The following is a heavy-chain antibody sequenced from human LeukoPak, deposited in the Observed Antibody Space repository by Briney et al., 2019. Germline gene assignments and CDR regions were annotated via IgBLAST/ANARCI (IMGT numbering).Heavy chain of an antibody. V-gene: IGHV4-34*01. D-gene: IGHD3-3*01. CDR2: IYYSGST. Sequence: SETLSLTCAVYGGSLSGYFWSWIRQPPGKGLEWIGSIYYSGSTYYNPSLKSRVTISVDTSKNQFSLKLSSVTAADTAVYYCADTSSWGRGTLVTASS. J-gene: IGHJ4*02. CDR3: ADTSS. CDR1: GGSLSGYF.